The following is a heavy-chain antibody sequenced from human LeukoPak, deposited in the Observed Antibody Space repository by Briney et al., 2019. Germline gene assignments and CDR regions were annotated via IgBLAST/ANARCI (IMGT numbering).Heavy chain of an antibody. D-gene: IGHD3-10*01. CDR1: GFTFSSYG. CDR3: AKEKYYYGSGSYNGMDV. J-gene: IGHJ6*02. CDR2: ISYDGSNK. Sequence: GGSLRLSCAASGFTFSSYGMHWVRQAPGKGLEWVAVISYDGSNKYYADSVKGRFTISRDNSKNTLYLQMNSLRAEDTAVYYCAKEKYYYGSGSYNGMDVWGQGTTVTVSS. V-gene: IGHV3-30*18.